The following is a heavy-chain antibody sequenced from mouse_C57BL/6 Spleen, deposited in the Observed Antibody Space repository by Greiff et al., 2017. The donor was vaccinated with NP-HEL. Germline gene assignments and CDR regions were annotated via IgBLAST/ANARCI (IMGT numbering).Heavy chain of an antibody. D-gene: IGHD3-2*02. J-gene: IGHJ2*01. V-gene: IGHV1-81*01. Sequence: QVQLQQSGAELARPGASVKLSCKASGYTFTSYGISWVKQRPGQGLEWIGEIYPRSGNTYYNEKFKGKATLTADKSSSTAYMELRSLTSEDSAVYFCARGAAQAYFDYWGQGTTLTVSS. CDR1: GYTFTSYG. CDR3: ARGAAQAYFDY. CDR2: IYPRSGNT.